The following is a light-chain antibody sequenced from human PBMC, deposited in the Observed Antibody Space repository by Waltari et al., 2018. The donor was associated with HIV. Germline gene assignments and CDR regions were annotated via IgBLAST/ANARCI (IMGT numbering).Light chain of an antibody. Sequence: QSALAQPASVSGSPGQSITISCTGTGRDVGAYDYVSWYQQHPGKAPKLMISEVTTRPSGVSNLFSGSKAGNTASLTISGLQAEDEADYYCSSYSSSSTWIFGGGTKLTVL. V-gene: IGLV2-14*01. CDR1: GRDVGAYDY. CDR2: EVT. CDR3: SSYSSSSTWI. J-gene: IGLJ2*01.